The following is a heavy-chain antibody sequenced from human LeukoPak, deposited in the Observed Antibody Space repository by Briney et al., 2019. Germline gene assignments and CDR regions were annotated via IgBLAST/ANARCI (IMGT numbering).Heavy chain of an antibody. CDR1: GLTFSSYS. Sequence: GGSLRLSCAASGLTFSSYSMNWVRQAPGRGLEWVSFISSLSGTRDYADSVRGRFTISRDNAKNSLYLHMDSLRSEDTAVYYCARGGSYLSAFDIWGQGTMVTVSS. V-gene: IGHV3-48*01. CDR2: ISSLSGTR. D-gene: IGHD1-26*01. CDR3: ARGGSYLSAFDI. J-gene: IGHJ3*02.